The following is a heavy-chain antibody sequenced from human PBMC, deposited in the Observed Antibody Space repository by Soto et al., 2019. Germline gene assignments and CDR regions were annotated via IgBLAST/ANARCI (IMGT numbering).Heavy chain of an antibody. CDR1: GNTFTNYY. J-gene: IGHJ3*02. CDR3: ARASVVVSAYSAFDI. CDR2: ISPSGGST. D-gene: IGHD2-15*01. V-gene: IGHV1-46*01. Sequence: GASVKVSCKASGNTFTNYYMHWVRQAPGQGLEWVGIISPSGGSTTYAQKFQGRVTMTRDTSTSSLYMELRSLRSEDTAVYYCARASVVVSAYSAFDIWGQGTVVTVSS.